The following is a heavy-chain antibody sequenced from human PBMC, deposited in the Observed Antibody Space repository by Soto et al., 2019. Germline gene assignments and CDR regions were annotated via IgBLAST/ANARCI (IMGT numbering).Heavy chain of an antibody. V-gene: IGHV3-23*01. CDR1: GFTFSTYA. CDR2: ISGSPSST. CDR3: Y. J-gene: IGHJ4*02. D-gene: IGHD2-8*01. Sequence: GGSLRLSCAASGFTFSTYAMSWVRQAPGKGLEWVSAISGSPSSTYYADSVKGRFTISRDNSKKTLFLQMNSLRAEDTAYFSLYWGQGTPVTVSS.